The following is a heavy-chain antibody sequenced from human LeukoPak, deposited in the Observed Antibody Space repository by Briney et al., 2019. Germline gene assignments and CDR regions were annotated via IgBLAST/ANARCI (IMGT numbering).Heavy chain of an antibody. CDR3: ARELYSGYGRFDY. Sequence: GGSLRLSCAASGFTSSSFTMHWVRQAPGKGLEWVSSISSGSGYIYYADSVKGRFTISRDNAKNSLYLQMNSLRAEDTAVYYCARELYSGYGRFDYWGQGTLVTVSS. V-gene: IGHV3-21*01. CDR1: GFTSSSFT. CDR2: ISSGSGYI. J-gene: IGHJ4*02. D-gene: IGHD5-12*01.